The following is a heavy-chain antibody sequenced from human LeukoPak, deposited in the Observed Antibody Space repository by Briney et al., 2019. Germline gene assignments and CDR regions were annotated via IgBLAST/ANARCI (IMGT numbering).Heavy chain of an antibody. V-gene: IGHV4-39*07. CDR3: ARELSLSSSWGYNWFDP. D-gene: IGHD6-13*01. CDR2: IYYSGST. Sequence: SETLSLTCTVSGGSISSSSYYWGWIRQPPGKGLEWIGSIYYSGSTYYNPSLKSRVTISVDTSKNQFSLKLSSVTAADTAVCYCARELSLSSSWGYNWFDPWGQGTLVTVSS. J-gene: IGHJ5*02. CDR1: GGSISSSSYY.